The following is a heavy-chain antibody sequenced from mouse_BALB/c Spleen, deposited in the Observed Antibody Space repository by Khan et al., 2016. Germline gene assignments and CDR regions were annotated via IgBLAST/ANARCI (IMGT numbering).Heavy chain of an antibody. J-gene: IGHJ4*01. V-gene: IGHV1S135*01. D-gene: IGHD2-14*01. CDR1: GYTFTSYN. Sequence: IQLVQSGPELVKPGASVKVSCKASGYTFTSYNMYWVKQSHGKSLEWIGYIDPYNGGTNYNQKFKGKATLTVDKSSSTAYMHLNSLTSEDSAVYYCASDVRWYAMDYWGQGTSVTVSS. CDR3: ASDVRWYAMDY. CDR2: IDPYNGGT.